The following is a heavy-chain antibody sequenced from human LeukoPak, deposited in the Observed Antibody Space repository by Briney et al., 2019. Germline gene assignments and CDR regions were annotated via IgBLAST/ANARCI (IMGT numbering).Heavy chain of an antibody. CDR1: GFPFSSYA. D-gene: IGHD3-10*01. Sequence: GGSLRLACAASGFPFSSYAMNWVRQAPGKGLEWVSIIFGADKNTTYYADSVKGRFTVSRDNSKNTLDLQMTDLRPEDTAIYYCAKRNTMVRGGPCFDYWGQGILVAVSS. CDR2: IFGADKNTT. V-gene: IGHV3-23*01. J-gene: IGHJ4*02. CDR3: AKRNTMVRGGPCFDY.